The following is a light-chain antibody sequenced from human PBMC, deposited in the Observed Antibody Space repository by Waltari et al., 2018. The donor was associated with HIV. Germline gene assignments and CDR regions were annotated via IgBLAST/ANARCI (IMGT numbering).Light chain of an antibody. CDR2: EVS. J-gene: IGLJ3*02. CDR1: SSHVGGYQY. CDR3: TSYTTSSTWV. V-gene: IGLV2-14*01. Sequence: QSALTQPASVSGSPGQSITISCTVTSSHVGGYQYVSWYQQHPGKAPKLMLYEVSNRPSGVSNRFSGSKSGNTASLTISGLQAEDEADYYCTSYTTSSTWVFGGGTKLTVL.